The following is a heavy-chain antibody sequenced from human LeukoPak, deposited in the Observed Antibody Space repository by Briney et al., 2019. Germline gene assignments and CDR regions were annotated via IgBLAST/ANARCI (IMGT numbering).Heavy chain of an antibody. V-gene: IGHV3-7*01. CDR1: GFTFSSYS. CDR3: AELGITMIGGV. J-gene: IGHJ6*04. D-gene: IGHD3-10*02. Sequence: GGSLRLSCATSGFTFSSYSMSWVRQAPGKGLEWVANIIQDGSEKHYVDSVRGRFTISRDNAKNSLNLQMNSLRAEDTAVYYCAELGITMIGGVWGKGTTVTISS. CDR2: IIQDGSEK.